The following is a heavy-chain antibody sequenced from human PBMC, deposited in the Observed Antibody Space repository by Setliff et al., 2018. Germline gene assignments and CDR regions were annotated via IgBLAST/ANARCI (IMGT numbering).Heavy chain of an antibody. D-gene: IGHD3-22*01. CDR2: IYYSGST. CDR1: GGSISSSSYY. Sequence: SETLSLTCTVSGGSISSSSYYWGWIRQPPGKGLEWIGYIYYSGSTYYNPSLKSRVTISVDTSKNQFSLKLSSVTAADTAVYYCASASYYYDSSGYYGAGAFDIWGQGTMVTVSS. J-gene: IGHJ3*02. V-gene: IGHV4-31*03. CDR3: ASASYYYDSSGYYGAGAFDI.